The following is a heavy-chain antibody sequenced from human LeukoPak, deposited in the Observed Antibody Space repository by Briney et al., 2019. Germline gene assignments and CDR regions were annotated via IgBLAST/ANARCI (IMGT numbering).Heavy chain of an antibody. CDR1: GYTFTSYA. J-gene: IGHJ4*02. CDR2: INAGNGNT. V-gene: IGHV1-3*01. D-gene: IGHD1-26*01. Sequence: ASVNVSCKASGYTFTSYAMHWVRQAPGQRLEWMGWINAGNGNTKYSQKFQGRVTITRDTSASTVYMELSSLRSEDTAVYYCARTPVGYFDYWGQGTLVTVSS. CDR3: ARTPVGYFDY.